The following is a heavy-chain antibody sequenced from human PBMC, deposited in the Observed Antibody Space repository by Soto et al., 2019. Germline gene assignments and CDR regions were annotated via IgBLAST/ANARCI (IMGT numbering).Heavy chain of an antibody. CDR3: ARSAAGTRGMGYYYYMDV. D-gene: IGHD6-13*01. CDR1: GDSVSSNSAA. Sequence: SQTLSLTCAISGDSVSSNSAAWNWIRQSPSRDLEWLGRTYYRSKWYNDYAVSVKSRITINPDTSKNQFSLQLNSVTPEDTAVYYCARSAAGTRGMGYYYYMDVWGKGTTVTVS. V-gene: IGHV6-1*01. J-gene: IGHJ6*03. CDR2: TYYRSKWYN.